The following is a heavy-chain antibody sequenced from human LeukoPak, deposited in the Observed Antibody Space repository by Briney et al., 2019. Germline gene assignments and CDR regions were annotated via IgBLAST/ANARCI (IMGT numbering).Heavy chain of an antibody. CDR1: AFTSSSFG. V-gene: IGHV3-33*01. J-gene: IGHJ4*02. CDR2: IWYDGSNK. CDR3: ARDRETWYFDF. Sequence: GGSLRLSCAASAFTSSSFGMHWVRQAPGKGLEWVAVIWYDGSNKYYADSVEGRFTISRDNSKNTLYLQMNSLRAEDTAVYYCARDRETWYFDFWGQGTLVTVSS.